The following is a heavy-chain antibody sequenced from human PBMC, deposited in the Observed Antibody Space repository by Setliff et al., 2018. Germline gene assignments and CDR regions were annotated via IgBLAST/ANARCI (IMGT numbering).Heavy chain of an antibody. V-gene: IGHV1-46*01. D-gene: IGHD3-22*01. CDR1: GYTFTSYY. Sequence: ASVKVSCKASGYTFTSYYMHWVRQAPGQGLEWMGMINPGGGSTTYAQKFQGRVTMTRDTSTSTVYMELSSLRTEDTAVYYCARGYYDSYARYYVVGDYWGQGTPVTVSS. CDR2: INPGGGST. J-gene: IGHJ4*02. CDR3: ARGYYDSYARYYVVGDY.